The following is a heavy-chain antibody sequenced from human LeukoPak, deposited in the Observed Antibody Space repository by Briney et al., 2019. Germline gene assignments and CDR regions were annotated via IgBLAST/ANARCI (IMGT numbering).Heavy chain of an antibody. Sequence: GGSLRLSCAASGFTFSSYGMHWVRQAPGKGLEWVAVISYDGSSKYYADSVKGRFTISRDNSKNTLYLQMNSLRAEDTAVYYCAKEWGAGSDAFDIWGQGTMVTVSS. V-gene: IGHV3-30*18. J-gene: IGHJ3*02. D-gene: IGHD1-26*01. CDR3: AKEWGAGSDAFDI. CDR2: ISYDGSSK. CDR1: GFTFSSYG.